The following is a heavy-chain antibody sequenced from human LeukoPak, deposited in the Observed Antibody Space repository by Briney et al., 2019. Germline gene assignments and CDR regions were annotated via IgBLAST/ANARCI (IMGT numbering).Heavy chain of an antibody. CDR3: ARVYRIFGVVPLFDY. V-gene: IGHV4-61*09. CDR1: GGSISSGCYC. CDR2: IYTSGST. D-gene: IGHD3-3*02. J-gene: IGHJ4*02. Sequence: SETLSLTCTVSGGSISSGCYCWGWLRQPAGKGLEWIGHIYTSGSTNYSPSLKSRVTISLDTSKNQFSLKLSSVTAADTAVYYCARVYRIFGVVPLFDYWAREPWSPSPQ.